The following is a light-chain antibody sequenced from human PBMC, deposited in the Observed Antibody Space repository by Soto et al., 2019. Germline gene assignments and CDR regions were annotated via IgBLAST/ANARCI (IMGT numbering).Light chain of an antibody. CDR1: SVNIGNNY. CDR3: AAWDDSLSGRL. CDR2: RNS. V-gene: IGLV1-47*01. Sequence: QSVLTQPPSASGTPGQRVTISCSGSSVNIGNNYVYWYQHLPGTAPKLLIYRNSQRPSGVPDRFSGSKSGTSASLAISGLRSEDEADYYCAAWDDSLSGRLFGTGTSSPS. J-gene: IGLJ1*01.